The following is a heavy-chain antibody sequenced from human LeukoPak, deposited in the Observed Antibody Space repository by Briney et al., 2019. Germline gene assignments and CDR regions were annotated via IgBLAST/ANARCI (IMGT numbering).Heavy chain of an antibody. V-gene: IGHV1-18*01. CDR1: GGTFSNYV. Sequence: ASAKVSCKASGGTFSNYVISWVRQAPGQGLEWMGWISAYNGNTNYAQKLQGRVTMTTDTSTSTAYMELRSLRSDDTAVYYCARERGSYYRDAFDIWGQGTMVTVSS. J-gene: IGHJ3*02. CDR3: ARERGSYYRDAFDI. CDR2: ISAYNGNT. D-gene: IGHD1-26*01.